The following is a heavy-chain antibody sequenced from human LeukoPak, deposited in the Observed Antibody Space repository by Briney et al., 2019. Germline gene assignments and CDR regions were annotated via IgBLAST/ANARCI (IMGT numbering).Heavy chain of an antibody. CDR2: IYYSGST. CDR3: AMHYGSGSYLDY. Sequence: SSETLSLTCTVSGGSISSSSYYWGWIRQPPGKGLEWIGSIYYSGSTYYNPSLKSRVTISVDTSKNQFSLKLSSVTAADTAVYYCAMHYGSGSYLDYWGQGTLVTVPS. J-gene: IGHJ4*02. CDR1: GGSISSSSYY. V-gene: IGHV4-39*01. D-gene: IGHD3-10*01.